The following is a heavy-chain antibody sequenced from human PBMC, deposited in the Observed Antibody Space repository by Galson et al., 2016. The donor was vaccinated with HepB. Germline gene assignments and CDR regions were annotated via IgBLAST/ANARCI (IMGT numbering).Heavy chain of an antibody. J-gene: IGHJ6*03. D-gene: IGHD1-26*01. Sequence: SVKVSCKASGYIFTRYGISWVRRAPGQGLEWMGWISADNVNTNYTQKLQGRVSLTTDTSTSTAYMELRSLRFDDTAVYYCARDWDFTMDVWGKGTTVTFSS. CDR3: ARDWDFTMDV. CDR1: GYIFTRYG. CDR2: ISADNVNT. V-gene: IGHV1-18*04.